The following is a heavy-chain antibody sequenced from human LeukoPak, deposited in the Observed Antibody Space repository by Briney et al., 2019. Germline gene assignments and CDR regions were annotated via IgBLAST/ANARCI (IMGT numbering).Heavy chain of an antibody. CDR2: IRHDGSNI. CDR1: GFSFSSYG. J-gene: IGHJ4*02. D-gene: IGHD1-26*01. Sequence: GGSLRLSCAASGFSFSSYGMHWVRQAPGKGLEWVAFIRHDGSNINYADSVKGRFTISRDNSKNTLYLQMNSLRAEDTAVYYCAKEVGSGSYPTVDYWGQGTLVTVSS. CDR3: AKEVGSGSYPTVDY. V-gene: IGHV3-30*02.